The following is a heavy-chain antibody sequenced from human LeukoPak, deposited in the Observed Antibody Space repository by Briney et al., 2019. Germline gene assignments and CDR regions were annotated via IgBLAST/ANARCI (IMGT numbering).Heavy chain of an antibody. CDR3: ARSGSYGELDY. J-gene: IGHJ4*02. Sequence: GGSLRLSCAASGFTFSSYWVHWVRQAPGKGLVWVSRINSDGSSTSYADSVKGRFTISRDNAKNTLYLQMNSLRAEDTAVYYCARSGSYGELDYWGQGTLVTVSS. D-gene: IGHD1-26*01. CDR2: INSDGSST. CDR1: GFTFSSYW. V-gene: IGHV3-74*01.